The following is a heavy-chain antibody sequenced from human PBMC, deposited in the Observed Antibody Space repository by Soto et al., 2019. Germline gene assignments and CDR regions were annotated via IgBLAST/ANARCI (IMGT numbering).Heavy chain of an antibody. V-gene: IGHV3-15*07. CDR2: IKSKTDGGTT. Sequence: EVQLVESGGGLVKPGGSLRLSCAASGFTFSNAWMNWVRQAPGKGLEWVGRIKSKTDGGTTDYAAPVNGRFTISRDDSKDTLYLQRNNLKTEDTAVYYCTTDRATVGATHFRDYWGQGTLVTVAS. J-gene: IGHJ4*02. CDR3: TTDRATVGATHFRDY. D-gene: IGHD1-26*01. CDR1: GFTFSNAW.